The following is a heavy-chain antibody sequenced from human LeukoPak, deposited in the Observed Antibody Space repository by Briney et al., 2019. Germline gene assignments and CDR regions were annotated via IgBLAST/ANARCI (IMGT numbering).Heavy chain of an antibody. CDR1: GGSISSSNW. CDR3: ARHAESGYDRFDH. V-gene: IGHV4-4*02. D-gene: IGHD5-12*01. Sequence: SETLSLTCAVSGGSISSSNWWSWVRQPPGKGLEWIGEIYHSGSTNYNPSLKSRVTISGDTSKNQFSLKLSSVTAADTAVYYCARHAESGYDRFDHWGQGTLVTVSS. J-gene: IGHJ4*02. CDR2: IYHSGST.